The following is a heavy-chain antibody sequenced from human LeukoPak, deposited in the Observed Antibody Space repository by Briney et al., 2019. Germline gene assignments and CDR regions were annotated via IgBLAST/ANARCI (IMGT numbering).Heavy chain of an antibody. V-gene: IGHV3-48*01. J-gene: IGHJ4*02. CDR1: GFTFSNYN. CDR2: ISSSSSTI. D-gene: IGHD4-17*01. Sequence: GGSLRLSCAASGFTFSNYNMNWVRQAPGKGLEWVSYISSSSSTIYYADSVKGRFTISRDNAKNSLYLQMNNLRAEDTAVYYCAKEYGDFPFDYWGQGTLVTVSS. CDR3: AKEYGDFPFDY.